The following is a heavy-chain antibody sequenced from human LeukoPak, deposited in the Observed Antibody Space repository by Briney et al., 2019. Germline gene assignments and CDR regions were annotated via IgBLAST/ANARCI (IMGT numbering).Heavy chain of an antibody. J-gene: IGHJ4*02. D-gene: IGHD3-22*01. V-gene: IGHV3-23*01. CDR1: GFTFSSYA. Sequence: GGSLRLSCAASGFTFSSYAMSWARQAPGKGLEWVSAISGSGGSTYYADSVKGRFTISRDNSKNTLYLQMNSLRAEDTAVYYCAKGTHYYDSSGFDYWGQGTLVTVSS. CDR3: AKGTHYYDSSGFDY. CDR2: ISGSGGST.